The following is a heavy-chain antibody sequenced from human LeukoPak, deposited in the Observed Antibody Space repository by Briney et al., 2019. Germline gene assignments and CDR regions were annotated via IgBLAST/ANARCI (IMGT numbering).Heavy chain of an antibody. Sequence: SETLSLTCTVSGHSITSGYYWGWIRQPPGKGLEWIGKTYHSGTTYYNPSLKSRVTISVDTSKSQLSLKLNSVTAADTAVYYCASAPYYGSGFDYWGQGTLVTVSS. D-gene: IGHD3-10*01. CDR3: ASAPYYGSGFDY. J-gene: IGHJ4*02. V-gene: IGHV4-38-2*02. CDR2: TYHSGTT. CDR1: GHSITSGYY.